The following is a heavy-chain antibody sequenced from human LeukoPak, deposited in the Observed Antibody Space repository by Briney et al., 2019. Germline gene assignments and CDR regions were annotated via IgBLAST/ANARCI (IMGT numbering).Heavy chain of an antibody. CDR2: TYYRSKWYN. D-gene: IGHD3-22*01. CDR1: GDSVSSNSAA. Sequence: SQTLSLTCAISGDSVSSNSAAWNWIRQSPSRGLEWLGRTYYRSKWYNDYAVSVKSRITINPDTSKNQFSLQLNSVPPEDTAVYYCARAPSSYYDSSGHFDYWGQGTLVTVSS. CDR3: ARAPSSYYDSSGHFDY. V-gene: IGHV6-1*01. J-gene: IGHJ4*02.